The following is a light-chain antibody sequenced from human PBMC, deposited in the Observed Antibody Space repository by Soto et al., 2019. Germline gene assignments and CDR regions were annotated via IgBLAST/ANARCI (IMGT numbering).Light chain of an antibody. V-gene: IGLV2-23*01. CDR2: EGN. J-gene: IGLJ1*01. CDR1: SSDVGSYNL. CDR3: CSYGGRRTYV. Sequence: QSALTQPASVSGSPGQSITVSCTGTSSDVGSYNLVSWYQQHPGKAPKLMIYEGNKRPSGVSNRFSGSKSANTASLTISGLQAEDEADYYCCSYGGRRTYVFGTGTKVTVL.